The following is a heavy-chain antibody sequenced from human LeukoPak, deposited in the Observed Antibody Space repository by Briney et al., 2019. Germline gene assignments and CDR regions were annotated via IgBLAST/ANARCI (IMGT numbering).Heavy chain of an antibody. Sequence: GASVKVSCKASGYTFTSYYMHWVRQAPGQGLEWMGWINPNSGGTNYAQKFQGRVTMTRDTSISTAYMELSRLRSDDTAVYYCARALRGYSGYDLDYWGQGTLVTVSS. V-gene: IGHV1-2*02. CDR3: ARALRGYSGYDLDY. CDR2: INPNSGGT. CDR1: GYTFTSYY. D-gene: IGHD5-12*01. J-gene: IGHJ4*02.